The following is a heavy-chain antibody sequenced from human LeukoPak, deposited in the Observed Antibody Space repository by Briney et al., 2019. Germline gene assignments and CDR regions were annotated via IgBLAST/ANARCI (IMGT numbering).Heavy chain of an antibody. D-gene: IGHD3-10*01. Sequence: SETLSLTCNVSGGSIRGYYWSWLRQPPEKGLEWIGYIYSSGSTNYNPSLKSRVTMSVDTSKNQFSLKVSSVTAADTAVYYCARVFDSGSQAYFYYMDVWGKGTTVIISS. CDR1: GGSIRGYY. CDR2: IYSSGST. J-gene: IGHJ6*03. V-gene: IGHV4-59*01. CDR3: ARVFDSGSQAYFYYMDV.